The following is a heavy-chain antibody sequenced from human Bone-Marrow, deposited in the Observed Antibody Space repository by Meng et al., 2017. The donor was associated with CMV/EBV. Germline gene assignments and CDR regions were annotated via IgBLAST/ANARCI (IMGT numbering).Heavy chain of an antibody. CDR3: ARWGGYSPFDY. J-gene: IGHJ4*02. Sequence: GESLKISCAASGFTFSSYEMNWVRQAPGKGLEWVSYISSSGSSIYYADSVKGRITISRDNAKSSLYLQMNSLRAEDTAVFYCARWGGYSPFDYWGQGTLVAVSS. CDR1: GFTFSSYE. CDR2: ISSSGSSI. V-gene: IGHV3-48*03. D-gene: IGHD5-18*01.